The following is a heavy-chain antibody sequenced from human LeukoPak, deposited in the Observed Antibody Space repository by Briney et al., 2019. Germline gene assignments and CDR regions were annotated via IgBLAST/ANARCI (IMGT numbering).Heavy chain of an antibody. CDR2: IYYSGST. Sequence: SETLSLTCTVSGGSISSGGYYWSWIRQHPGKGLEWIGYIYYSGSTYYNPSLKSRVTISVDTSKNQFSLKLSSVTAADTAVYYCARGGAAAGTGEAYRTAHWFDPWGQGTLVTVSS. CDR1: GGSISSGGYY. J-gene: IGHJ5*02. D-gene: IGHD6-13*01. V-gene: IGHV4-31*03. CDR3: ARGGAAAGTGEAYRTAHWFDP.